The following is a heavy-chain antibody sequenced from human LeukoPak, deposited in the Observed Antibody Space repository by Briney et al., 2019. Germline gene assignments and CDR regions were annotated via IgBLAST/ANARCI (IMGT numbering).Heavy chain of an antibody. CDR2: INPSGGST. J-gene: IGHJ3*02. Sequence: GASVTVSCKASGYTFTSYYMHWVRQAPGQGLEWMGIINPSGGSTSYAQKFQGRVTMTRDMSTSTVYMELSSLRSEDTAVYYCARDLGSSWPRDAFDIWGQGTMVTVSS. D-gene: IGHD6-13*01. CDR3: ARDLGSSWPRDAFDI. V-gene: IGHV1-46*01. CDR1: GYTFTSYY.